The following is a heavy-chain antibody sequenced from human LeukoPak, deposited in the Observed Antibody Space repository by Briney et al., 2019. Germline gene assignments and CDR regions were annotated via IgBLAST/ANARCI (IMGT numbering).Heavy chain of an antibody. CDR2: INHSGST. CDR3: ARAHIHYYDSSGYPGTPLPDY. J-gene: IGHJ4*02. D-gene: IGHD3-22*01. V-gene: IGHV4-34*01. Sequence: SETLSPTCAVYGGSFSGYYWSWIRQPPGKGLEWIGEINHSGSTNYNPSLKSRVTISVDTSKNQFSLKLSSVTAADTAVYYCARAHIHYYDSSGYPGTPLPDYWGQGTLVAVSS. CDR1: GGSFSGYY.